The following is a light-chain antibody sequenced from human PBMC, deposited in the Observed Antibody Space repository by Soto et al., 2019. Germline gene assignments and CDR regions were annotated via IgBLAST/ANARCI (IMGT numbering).Light chain of an antibody. CDR1: SSDVGGYNY. V-gene: IGLV2-14*01. CDR3: SSYTSSSTLV. Sequence: ALTQPASVSGSPGQSITISCTGTSSDVGGYNYVSWYQQHPGKAPKLMIYDVSNRPSGVFNRFSGSKSGNTASLTISGLQAEDEADYYCSSYTSSSTLVFGTGTKLTVL. CDR2: DVS. J-gene: IGLJ1*01.